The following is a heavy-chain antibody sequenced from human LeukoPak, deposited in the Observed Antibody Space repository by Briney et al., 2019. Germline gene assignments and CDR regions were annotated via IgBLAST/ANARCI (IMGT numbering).Heavy chain of an antibody. D-gene: IGHD6-13*01. Sequence: GASVKVSCKASGYTFTSYGISWVRQAPGQGLEWMGWISAYNGNTNYAQKLQGRVTMTTDTSTSTAYMELRSLRSDDTAVYYCARVHSSSWNYYFDYWGQGTLVTVSP. J-gene: IGHJ4*02. CDR1: GYTFTSYG. CDR2: ISAYNGNT. CDR3: ARVHSSSWNYYFDY. V-gene: IGHV1-18*01.